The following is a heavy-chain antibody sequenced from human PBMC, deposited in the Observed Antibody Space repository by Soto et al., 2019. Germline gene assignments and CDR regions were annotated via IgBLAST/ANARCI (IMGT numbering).Heavy chain of an antibody. CDR1: VFTFSSYG. Sequence: XGSLRLSCASSVFTFSSYGMHCVRQAPGKWLEWVAVISYDGSNKYYADSVKGRFTISRDNSKNTLYLQMNSLRAEDTAVYYCAKDLENGYYYYHYGMDVWGHGTTVTVS. CDR2: ISYDGSNK. V-gene: IGHV3-30*18. CDR3: AKDLENGYYYYHYGMDV. J-gene: IGHJ6*02. D-gene: IGHD4-17*01.